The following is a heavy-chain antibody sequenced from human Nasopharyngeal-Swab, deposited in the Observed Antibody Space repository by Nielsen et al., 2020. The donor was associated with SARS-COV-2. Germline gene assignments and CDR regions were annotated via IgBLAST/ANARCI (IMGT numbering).Heavy chain of an antibody. J-gene: IGHJ6*02. CDR3: ARDLLYGDFYYYYGMDV. Sequence: SETLSLTCTVSGGSISSCYWSWIRQPPGKGLEWIGYIYYSGSTNYNPSLKSRVTISVDTSKNQFSLKLSSVTAADTAVYYCARDLLYGDFYYYYGMDVWGQGTTVTVSS. V-gene: IGHV4-59*01. D-gene: IGHD4-17*01. CDR2: IYYSGST. CDR1: GGSISSCY.